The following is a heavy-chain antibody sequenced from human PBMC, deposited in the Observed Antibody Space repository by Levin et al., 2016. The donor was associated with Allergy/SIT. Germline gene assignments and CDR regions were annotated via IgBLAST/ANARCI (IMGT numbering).Heavy chain of an antibody. D-gene: IGHD3-9*01. Sequence: GESLKISCAASGFTFSTFSMNWVRQAPGKGLEWVSSISSTSSYMYYADSLKGRFTISRDNAKNSLYLQMNSLRAEDTAVYYCARVSLTGYYTHFDYWGQGTLVTVSS. J-gene: IGHJ4*02. V-gene: IGHV3-21*01. CDR1: GFTFSTFS. CDR3: ARVSLTGYYTHFDY. CDR2: ISSTSSYM.